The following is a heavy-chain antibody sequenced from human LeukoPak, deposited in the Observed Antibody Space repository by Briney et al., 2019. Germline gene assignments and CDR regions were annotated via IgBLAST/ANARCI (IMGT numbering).Heavy chain of an antibody. V-gene: IGHV4-39*01. CDR2: IYYSGST. CDR1: GGSISSSSYY. Sequence: PSETPSLTCTVSGGSISSSSYYWGWIRQPPGKGLEWIGSIYYSGSTYYNPSLKSRVTISVDTSKNQFSLKLSSVTAADTAVYYCARPVGGAAAAPLGHWGQGTLVTVSS. J-gene: IGHJ1*01. D-gene: IGHD6-13*01. CDR3: ARPVGGAAAAPLGH.